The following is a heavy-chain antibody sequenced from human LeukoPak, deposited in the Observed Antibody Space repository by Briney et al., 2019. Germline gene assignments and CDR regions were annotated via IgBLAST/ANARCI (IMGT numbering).Heavy chain of an antibody. CDR1: GFTFSSYW. D-gene: IGHD3-3*01. Sequence: GGSLRLSCAASGFTFSSYWMSWVRQAPGKGLEWVANIKQDGSEKYYVDSVKGRFTISRDNAKNSLYLQMNSLRAEDTAVYYCASLTYYDLRSGWTYYYYYMDVWGKGTTVTVSS. J-gene: IGHJ6*03. V-gene: IGHV3-7*01. CDR3: ASLTYYDLRSGWTYYYYYMDV. CDR2: IKQDGSEK.